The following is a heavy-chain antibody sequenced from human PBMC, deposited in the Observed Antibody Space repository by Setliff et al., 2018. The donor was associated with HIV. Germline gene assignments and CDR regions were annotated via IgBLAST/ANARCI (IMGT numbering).Heavy chain of an antibody. CDR3: AHMATQWDGFDI. Sequence: GASVKVSCKASGGTFSSYAINCVRQAPGQGLEWMGVIIPIFATPNYAQTFQGRLTITADQSTTTAYMKLSGLTSKDTAVYFCAHMATQWDGFDIWGQGTMVTVSS. CDR1: GGTFSSYA. V-gene: IGHV1-69*13. D-gene: IGHD2-8*01. J-gene: IGHJ3*02. CDR2: IIPIFATP.